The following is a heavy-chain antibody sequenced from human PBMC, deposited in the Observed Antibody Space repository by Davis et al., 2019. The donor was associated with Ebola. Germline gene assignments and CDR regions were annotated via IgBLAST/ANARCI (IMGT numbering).Heavy chain of an antibody. J-gene: IGHJ5*02. V-gene: IGHV3-74*01. Sequence: PGGSLRLSCAASGFTFSSYWMHWVRQAPGKGLVWVSRINPDGSFTDYADSVKGRSTISRDNAKDSLYLQMNSLRAEDTAVYYCARPALWFGDNCFDPWGQGTLVTVSS. CDR3: ARPALWFGDNCFDP. D-gene: IGHD3-10*01. CDR1: GFTFSSYW. CDR2: INPDGSFT.